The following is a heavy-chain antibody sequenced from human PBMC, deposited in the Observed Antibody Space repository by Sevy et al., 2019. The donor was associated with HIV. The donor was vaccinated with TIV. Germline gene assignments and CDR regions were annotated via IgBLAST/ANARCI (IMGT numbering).Heavy chain of an antibody. CDR3: ARDDGFDY. Sequence: GGSLRLSCAASGFTFSSYAMHWVRQAPGKGLEWVAVISYDGSNKYYADSVKGRFTISRDNSKNTLYLQINSLRAEDSAVYYCARDDGFDYWGQGTLVLVSS. J-gene: IGHJ4*02. D-gene: IGHD4-17*01. V-gene: IGHV3-30-3*01. CDR2: ISYDGSNK. CDR1: GFTFSSYA.